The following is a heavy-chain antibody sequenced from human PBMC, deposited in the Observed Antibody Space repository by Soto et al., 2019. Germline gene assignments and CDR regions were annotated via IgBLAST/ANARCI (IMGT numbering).Heavy chain of an antibody. V-gene: IGHV3-21*01. CDR1: GFTFSSYS. Sequence: GGSLRLSCAASGFTFSSYSMNWVRQAPGKGLEWVSSISSSSSYIYYADSVKGRFTISRDNAKNSLYLQMNSLRAEDTAVYHCARDPDAFGELHEYWGQGTLVPVSS. J-gene: IGHJ4*02. CDR2: ISSSSSYI. D-gene: IGHD3-10*01. CDR3: ARDPDAFGELHEY.